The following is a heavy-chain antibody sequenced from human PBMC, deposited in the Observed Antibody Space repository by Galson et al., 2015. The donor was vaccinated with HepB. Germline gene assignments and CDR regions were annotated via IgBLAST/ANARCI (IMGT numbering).Heavy chain of an antibody. CDR1: GFTFSSYA. J-gene: IGHJ4*02. D-gene: IGHD6-19*01. Sequence: SLRLSCAASGFTFSSYAMHWVRQAPGKGLEWVAVISYDGSNKYYADSVKGRFTISRDNSKNTLYLQMNSLRAEDTAVYHCAREQWLVLDYWGQGTLVTVSS. CDR3: AREQWLVLDY. CDR2: ISYDGSNK. V-gene: IGHV3-30*04.